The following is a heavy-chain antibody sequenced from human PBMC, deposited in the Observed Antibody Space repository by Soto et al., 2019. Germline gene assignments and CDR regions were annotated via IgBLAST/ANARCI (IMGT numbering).Heavy chain of an antibody. V-gene: IGHV4-34*01. CDR2: INHSGST. J-gene: IGHJ4*02. D-gene: IGHD3-16*01. CDR1: GGSFIGYY. Sequence: PSETLSLTCAVYGGSFIGYYWSWIRQPPGKGLEWIGEINHSGSTNYNPSLKIRVTISVDTSKNQFSLKLSSATAADTAVYYCARDPWAADYWGQGTLVT. CDR3: ARDPWAADY.